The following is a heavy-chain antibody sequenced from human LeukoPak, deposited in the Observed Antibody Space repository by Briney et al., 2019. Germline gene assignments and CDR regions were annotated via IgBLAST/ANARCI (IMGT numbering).Heavy chain of an antibody. Sequence: PSETLSLTCAVYGGSFSGYYWTWIRQPPGKGLEWIGEINHSGSTKYNPSLKSRVTLSVDTSKNQFSLKVSSVTAADTAVYYCAREGSSTAHFDYWGQGTLVTVSS. D-gene: IGHD4-11*01. CDR2: INHSGST. J-gene: IGHJ4*02. CDR1: GGSFSGYY. V-gene: IGHV4-34*01. CDR3: AREGSSTAHFDY.